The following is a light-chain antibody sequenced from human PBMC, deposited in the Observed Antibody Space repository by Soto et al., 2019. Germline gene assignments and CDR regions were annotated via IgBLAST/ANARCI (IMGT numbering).Light chain of an antibody. CDR3: QRSYRSIS. J-gene: IGKJ5*01. CDR2: AAT. Sequence: DIQMTQSPSSLFASVGDRVTITCRASQSISAYLNWYQQRPGKAPSLLIYAATRVHSGVPSRFSGSGSGTDFTLTISSLQPEDFATYYCQRSYRSISFGQGTRLEMK. V-gene: IGKV1-39*01. CDR1: QSISAY.